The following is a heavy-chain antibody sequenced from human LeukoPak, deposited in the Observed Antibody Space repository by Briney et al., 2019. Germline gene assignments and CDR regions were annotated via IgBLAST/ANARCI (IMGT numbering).Heavy chain of an antibody. D-gene: IGHD2-21*02. CDR2: IIPIFGTA. CDR3: ALAYCGGDCYAAFDY. Sequence: GASVKVSCKASGGTFSSYAISWVRQAPGQGLEWMGGIIPIFGTANYAQKFQGRVTITTDESTSTAYMELSSLRSEDTAVYYCALAYCGGDCYAAFDYWGQGTLVTVSS. J-gene: IGHJ4*02. V-gene: IGHV1-69*05. CDR1: GGTFSSYA.